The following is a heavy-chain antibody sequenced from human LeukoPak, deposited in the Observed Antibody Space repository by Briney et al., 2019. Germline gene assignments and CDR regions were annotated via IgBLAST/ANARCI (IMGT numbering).Heavy chain of an antibody. V-gene: IGHV4-34*01. J-gene: IGHJ5*02. CDR1: GGSFSGYY. Sequence: PSETLSLTCAVYGGSFSGYYWSWIRQPPGKGLEWIGEINHSGSTNYNPSLKSRVTISVDTSKNQFSLKLSSVTAADTAAYYCARLQKSGYSYGIENWFDPWGQGTLVTVSS. D-gene: IGHD5-18*01. CDR2: INHSGST. CDR3: ARLQKSGYSYGIENWFDP.